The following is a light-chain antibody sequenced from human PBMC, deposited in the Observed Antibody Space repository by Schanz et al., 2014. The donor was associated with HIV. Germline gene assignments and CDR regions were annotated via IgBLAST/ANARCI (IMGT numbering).Light chain of an antibody. CDR3: QQCDTSPYT. Sequence: IQMTQSPSTVSTSVGDRVTITCRASQTIGRLLAWYQQRPGRAPNLLIYQASALETGVPSRFSGSGSGTEFTLTISGLQPDDFATYYCQQCDTSPYTFGQGTKLDIK. V-gene: IGKV1-5*03. J-gene: IGKJ2*01. CDR2: QAS. CDR1: QTIGRL.